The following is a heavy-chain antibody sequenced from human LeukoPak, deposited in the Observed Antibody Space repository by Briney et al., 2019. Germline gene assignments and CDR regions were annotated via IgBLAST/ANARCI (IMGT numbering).Heavy chain of an antibody. Sequence: GGSLRLSCAASGFTFSTFAMIWVRQPPGKGLEWVSSIFPSGGEIHYADSVRGRFTISRDNSKSTLSLQMNSLRAEDTAIYYCATYRQVLLPFESWGQGTLDTVSS. CDR2: IFPSGGEI. CDR1: GFTFSTFA. J-gene: IGHJ4*02. D-gene: IGHD2-8*02. V-gene: IGHV3-23*01. CDR3: ATYRQVLLPFES.